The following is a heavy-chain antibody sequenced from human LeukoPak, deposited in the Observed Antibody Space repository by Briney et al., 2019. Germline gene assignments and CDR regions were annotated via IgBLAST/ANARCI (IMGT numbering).Heavy chain of an antibody. J-gene: IGHJ4*03. D-gene: IGHD5-24*01. CDR1: GGSFSRYY. Sequence: PSETLSLTCAVYGGSFSRYYWSWIRQSPGKGLEWIAEIDHRGDTNYNPSVKSRVTISVDTSKNQFSLKVRSLSAADTAVYYCARGATISETGYFDFWGQGTPVTVSS. V-gene: IGHV4-34*01. CDR2: IDHRGDT. CDR3: ARGATISETGYFDF.